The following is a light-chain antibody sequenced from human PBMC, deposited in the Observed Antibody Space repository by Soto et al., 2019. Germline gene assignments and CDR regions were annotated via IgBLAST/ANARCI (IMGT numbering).Light chain of an antibody. CDR1: QSVSSN. V-gene: IGKV3-15*01. CDR2: GAS. J-gene: IGKJ3*01. CDR3: QQYNDWPPFT. Sequence: EIVMTQSPATLSVSPGERATLSCRASQSVSSNLAWYQHTPGQAPRLLIYGASTRATGIPARFSASGSGTEFTLAISSLQSEDFAVYYCQQYNDWPPFTFGPGTKVDIK.